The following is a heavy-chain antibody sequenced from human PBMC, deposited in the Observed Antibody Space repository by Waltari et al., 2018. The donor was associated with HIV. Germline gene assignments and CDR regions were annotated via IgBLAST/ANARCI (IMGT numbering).Heavy chain of an antibody. J-gene: IGHJ4*02. V-gene: IGHV3-74*01. D-gene: IGHD6-13*01. CDR1: GFIFSSYW. Sequence: EGLMVESGGGLVQPGGSLRLSFDASGFIFSSYWMPWVRQAPGKGLGWVSRINSDGNTTTYADSVKGRFTISRDNAKNTLFLQMDSLRAEDTAVYFCVREYSSSRFFDYWGQGTLVTVSS. CDR2: INSDGNTT. CDR3: VREYSSSRFFDY.